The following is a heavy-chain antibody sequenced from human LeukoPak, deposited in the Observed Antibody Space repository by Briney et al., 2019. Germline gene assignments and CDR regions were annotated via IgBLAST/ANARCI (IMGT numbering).Heavy chain of an antibody. CDR2: FDPEDGET. CDR3: ATYYSDGSDYDPKDRLFDY. D-gene: IGHD3-22*01. V-gene: IGHV1-24*01. CDR1: GYIFTKLS. J-gene: IGHJ4*02. Sequence: ASVKVSCKVSGYIFTKLSMHWVRQAPGKGLEWMGGFDPEDGETIYAQKFQGRVTMTEDKSTDTAYMELSSLRSEDTAVYFCATYYSDGSDYDPKDRLFDYWGQGTLVTVSS.